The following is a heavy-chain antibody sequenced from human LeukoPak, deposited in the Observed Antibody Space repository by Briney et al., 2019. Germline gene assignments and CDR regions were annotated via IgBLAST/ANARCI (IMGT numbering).Heavy chain of an antibody. D-gene: IGHD2-2*01. V-gene: IGHV4-30-4*02. CDR3: ARLYCSSTSCYGADWFDP. J-gene: IGHJ5*02. CDR1: GGSISSGDYY. CDR2: VYYTGNT. Sequence: PSETLSLTCTVSGGSISSGDYYWYWIRQPPGKGLEWIGYVYYTGNTYYNPSLKSRVTLSVDTSKNQFSLKLSSVTAADTAVYYCARLYCSSTSCYGADWFDPWGQGTLVTVSS.